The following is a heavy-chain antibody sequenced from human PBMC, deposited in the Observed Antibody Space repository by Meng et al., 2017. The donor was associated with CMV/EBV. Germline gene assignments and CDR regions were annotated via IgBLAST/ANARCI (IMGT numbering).Heavy chain of an antibody. CDR2: IYTSGST. D-gene: IGHD2-2*01. CDR3: ARDLMNCSSTSCANWFDP. V-gene: IGHV4-4*07. J-gene: IGHJ5*02. CDR1: GGSISSYY. Sequence: QGQRQESGPGLVKPSETLSLTCTVSGGSISSYYGSWIRQPAGKGLEWIGRIYTSGSTNYNPSLKSRVTMSVDTSKNQFSLKLSSVTAADTAVYYCARDLMNCSSTSCANWFDPWGQGTLVTVSS.